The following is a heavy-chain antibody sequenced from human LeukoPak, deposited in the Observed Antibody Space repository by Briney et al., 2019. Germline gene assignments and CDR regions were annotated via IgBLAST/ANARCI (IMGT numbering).Heavy chain of an antibody. Sequence: SETLSLTCTVSGGSLFSFYWNWIRQSPGKGLEWVGYIYANGITTYNPSLRSRGSISIDTSRNQFSLRLTSVTAADTATYYCARRAYYDSSCYKPTAGYFDLWGRGTLVTVSS. V-gene: IGHV4-4*08. CDR1: GGSLFSFY. CDR3: ARRAYYDSSCYKPTAGYFDL. J-gene: IGHJ2*01. CDR2: IYANGIT. D-gene: IGHD3-22*01.